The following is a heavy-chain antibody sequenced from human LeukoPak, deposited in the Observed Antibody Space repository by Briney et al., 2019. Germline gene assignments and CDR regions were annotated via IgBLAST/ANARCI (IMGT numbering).Heavy chain of an antibody. D-gene: IGHD1-26*01. Sequence: PGGSLRLSCAASGFTFSSYAMSWVRQAPGKGLEWVAVISYDGSNKYYADSVKGRFTISRDNSKNTLYLQMNSLRAEDTAVYYCAKVFRSGSYLSDWGQGTLVTVSS. CDR2: ISYDGSNK. CDR1: GFTFSSYA. V-gene: IGHV3-30*04. J-gene: IGHJ4*02. CDR3: AKVFRSGSYLSD.